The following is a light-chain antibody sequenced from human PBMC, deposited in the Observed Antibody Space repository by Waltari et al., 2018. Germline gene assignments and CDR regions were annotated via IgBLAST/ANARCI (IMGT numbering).Light chain of an antibody. CDR1: TSNLGNNS. V-gene: IGLV1-44*01. CDR3: AAWDDSLNGVV. CDR2: RND. Sequence: QSILAQSPSASGAPGQSATLPCSGATSNLGNNSVTSYHHLPGMAPKVLIYRNDQRTSGGPDRFSASKSDASASASLTISGLQPGDEGDYFCAAWDDSLNGVVFGGGTKLTVL. J-gene: IGLJ2*01.